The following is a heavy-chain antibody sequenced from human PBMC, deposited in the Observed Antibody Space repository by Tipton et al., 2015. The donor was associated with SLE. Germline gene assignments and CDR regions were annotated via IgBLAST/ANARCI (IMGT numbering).Heavy chain of an antibody. J-gene: IGHJ4*02. V-gene: IGHV1-8*01. D-gene: IGHD6-13*01. CDR3: ARAGIGDALDF. Sequence: QSGAEVKKAGASVKVSCKASGYTFSNYDITWVRQATGQGPEWMGWLNPNSGKSGYTESFQGRVTMTWDTSISTAYMELSSLRSEDTAIYYCARAGIGDALDFWGQGTLVTVSS. CDR1: GYTFSNYD. CDR2: LNPNSGKS.